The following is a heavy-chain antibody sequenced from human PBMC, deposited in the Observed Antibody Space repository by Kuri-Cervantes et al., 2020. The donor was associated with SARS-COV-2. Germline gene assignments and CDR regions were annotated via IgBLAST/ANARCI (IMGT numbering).Heavy chain of an antibody. CDR3: ARLPATVTPHY. CDR2: IYYSGST. D-gene: IGHD4-17*01. V-gene: IGHV4-30-4*01. Sequence: LRLSCTVSGGSISSGDCYWSWIRQPPGKGLEWIGYIYYSGSTYYNPSLKSRVTISVDTSKNQFSLKLSSVTAADTAVYYCARLPATVTPHYWGQGTLVTVSS. J-gene: IGHJ4*02. CDR1: GGSISSGDCY.